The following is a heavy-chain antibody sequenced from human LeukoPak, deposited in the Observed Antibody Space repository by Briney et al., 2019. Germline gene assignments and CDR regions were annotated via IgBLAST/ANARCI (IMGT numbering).Heavy chain of an antibody. CDR1: GFTVGSNY. V-gene: IGHV3-66*01. D-gene: IGHD4-17*01. CDR2: IYSGGGT. Sequence: GGSLRLSCAASGFTVGSNYMSWVRQAPGKGLEWVSGIYSGGGTYYADSVKGRFIISRDNSKNMLYLQMNTLRAEDTAVHYCARENYGDYDYWGQGTLVTVSS. J-gene: IGHJ4*02. CDR3: ARENYGDYDY.